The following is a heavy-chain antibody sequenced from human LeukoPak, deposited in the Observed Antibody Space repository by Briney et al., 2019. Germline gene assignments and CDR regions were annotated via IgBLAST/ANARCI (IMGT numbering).Heavy chain of an antibody. CDR3: ARGNLERSPGTRWFDP. CDR1: GFTFSTYA. J-gene: IGHJ5*02. Sequence: GSLRLSCAASGFTFSTYAMSWIRQPPGKGLEWIGEINPSGSTNYNPSLKSRVTILVATSKNQFSLELSSVSAADTAVYYCARGNLERSPGTRWFDPWGQGTLVIVSS. V-gene: IGHV4-34*01. D-gene: IGHD3-3*01. CDR2: INPSGST.